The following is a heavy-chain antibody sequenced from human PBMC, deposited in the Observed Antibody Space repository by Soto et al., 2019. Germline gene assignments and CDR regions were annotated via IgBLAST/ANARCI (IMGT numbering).Heavy chain of an antibody. CDR2: ISYDGSNK. V-gene: IGHV3-30-3*01. CDR1: GFTFSSYA. Sequence: PGGSLRLSCAASGFTFSSYAMHWVRQAPGKGLEWVAVISYDGSNKYYADSVKGRFTISRDNSKNALYLQVNSLRGEDTAVYYCAKEKFRRGPSPMSGMDVWGQGTTVTVSS. J-gene: IGHJ6*02. D-gene: IGHD5-12*01. CDR3: AKEKFRRGPSPMSGMDV.